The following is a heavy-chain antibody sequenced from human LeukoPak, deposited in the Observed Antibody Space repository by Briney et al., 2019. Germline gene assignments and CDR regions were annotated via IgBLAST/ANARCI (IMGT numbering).Heavy chain of an antibody. V-gene: IGHV3-74*01. CDR3: ARAKITRIAAREPFDY. Sequence: QPGGSLRLSCAASGFTFSTYWMNWVRQPPGKGLVWVSRINSDGSSTTYTDSVMGRFTISRDNATNTLFLQMNSLRADDTAVYYCARAKITRIAAREPFDYWGQGTLVTVSS. CDR2: INSDGSST. D-gene: IGHD6-6*01. CDR1: GFTFSTYW. J-gene: IGHJ4*02.